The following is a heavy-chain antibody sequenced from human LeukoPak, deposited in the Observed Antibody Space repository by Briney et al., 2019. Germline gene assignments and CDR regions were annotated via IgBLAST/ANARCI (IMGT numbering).Heavy chain of an antibody. CDR3: ARVYVHYDFWSGYLSWFDP. D-gene: IGHD3-3*01. CDR1: GGSISSYY. J-gene: IGHJ5*02. V-gene: IGHV4-4*07. CDR2: IYTSGST. Sequence: SETLSLTCTVSGGSISSYYWSWIRQPAGKGLEWIGRIYTSGSTNYNPSLKSRVTMSEDTSKNQFSLKLSSVTAADTAVYYCARVYVHYDFWSGYLSWFDPWGQGTLVTVSS.